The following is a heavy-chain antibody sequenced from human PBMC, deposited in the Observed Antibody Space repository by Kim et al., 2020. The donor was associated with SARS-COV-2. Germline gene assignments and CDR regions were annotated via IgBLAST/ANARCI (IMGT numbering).Heavy chain of an antibody. Sequence: ADPVKGRFTSSRDNAKNTLYLKMNSLRAEDTDVYYCARGHLGELSSNDYWGQGTLVTVSS. D-gene: IGHD3-16*02. CDR3: ARGHLGELSSNDY. J-gene: IGHJ4*02. V-gene: IGHV3-74*01.